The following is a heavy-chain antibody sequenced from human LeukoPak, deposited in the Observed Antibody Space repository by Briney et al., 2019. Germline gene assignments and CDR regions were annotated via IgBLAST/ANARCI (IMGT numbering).Heavy chain of an antibody. Sequence: SETLSLTCTVSGGSISSGGYYWSWIRQPAGKGLEWIGRIYTSGSTNSNPSLKSRVTISVDTSKNQFSLKLSSVTAADTAVYYCARALRGGFDYWGQGTLVTVSS. CDR1: GGSISSGGYY. V-gene: IGHV4-61*02. CDR2: IYTSGST. CDR3: ARALRGGFDY. D-gene: IGHD3-16*01. J-gene: IGHJ4*02.